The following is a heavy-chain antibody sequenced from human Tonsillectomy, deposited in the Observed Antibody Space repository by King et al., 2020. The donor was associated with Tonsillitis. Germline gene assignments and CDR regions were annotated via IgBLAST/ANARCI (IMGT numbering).Heavy chain of an antibody. CDR3: ARDLREKYYDSSGYDLLFDY. CDR1: GYTFTGYY. Sequence: QLVQSGAEVKKPGASVKVSCKASGYTFTGYYMHWVRQAPGQGLEWMGWINPNSGGTHYAQKFQGRVTMTRDTSISTAYMELSRLRSDDTAVYYCARDLREKYYDSSGYDLLFDYWGQGTLVTVSS. CDR2: INPNSGGT. J-gene: IGHJ4*02. V-gene: IGHV1-2*02. D-gene: IGHD3-22*01.